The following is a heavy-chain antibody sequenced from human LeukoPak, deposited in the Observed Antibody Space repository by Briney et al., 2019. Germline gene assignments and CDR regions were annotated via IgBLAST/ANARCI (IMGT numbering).Heavy chain of an antibody. CDR2: IYRDGRT. CDR1: GFTFSSYW. J-gene: IGHJ4*02. Sequence: GGSLRLSCAASGFTFSSYWMHWVRQAPGKGLEWVSVIYRDGRTYYGDSVKGRFTISRDISKNTLFLQMTSLTAEDTALYYCAKVKGWYGEGYFDYWGQGSLVTVSS. CDR3: AKVKGWYGEGYFDY. V-gene: IGHV3-53*01. D-gene: IGHD3-10*01.